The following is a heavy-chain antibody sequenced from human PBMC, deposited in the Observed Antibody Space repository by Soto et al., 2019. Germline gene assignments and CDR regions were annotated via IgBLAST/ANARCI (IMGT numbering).Heavy chain of an antibody. CDR2: ISAYNGNT. Sequence: QVQLVQSGAEVKKPGASVKVSCKASGYTFTSYGISWVRQAPGQGLEWMGWISAYNGNTNYAQKLQGRVTMTTDTSTSTAYMDLRSLRSDDTAVYYCARDRDYYYDSSGYCLGFWGQGTLVTVSS. D-gene: IGHD3-22*01. V-gene: IGHV1-18*01. J-gene: IGHJ4*02. CDR1: GYTFTSYG. CDR3: ARDRDYYYDSSGYCLGF.